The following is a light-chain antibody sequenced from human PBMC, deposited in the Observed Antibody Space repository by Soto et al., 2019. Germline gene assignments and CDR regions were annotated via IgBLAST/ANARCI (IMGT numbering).Light chain of an antibody. CDR2: EVT. Sequence: QSALTQPPSASGSPGQSVTISCTGTSSDVGDYNYVSWYQQHPGKAPKLMIYEVTKRPSGVPDRCSGSKSGNTASLTVSGLQAEDEADYYCSSYAGSNNWVFGGGTKLTVL. V-gene: IGLV2-8*01. CDR3: SSYAGSNNWV. J-gene: IGLJ3*02. CDR1: SSDVGDYNY.